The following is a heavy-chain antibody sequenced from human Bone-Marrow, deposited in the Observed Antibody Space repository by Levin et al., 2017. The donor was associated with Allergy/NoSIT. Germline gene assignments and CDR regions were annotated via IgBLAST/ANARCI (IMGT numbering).Heavy chain of an antibody. D-gene: IGHD3-3*01. CDR3: ASIRFLGYYYGMDV. CDR2: INSDGSST. CDR1: GFTFSSYW. Sequence: GGSLRLSCAASGFTFSSYWMHWVRQAPGKGLVWVSRINSDGSSTSYADSVKGRFTISRDNAKNTLYLQMNSLRAEDTAVYYCASIRFLGYYYGMDVWGQGTTVTVSS. V-gene: IGHV3-74*01. J-gene: IGHJ6*02.